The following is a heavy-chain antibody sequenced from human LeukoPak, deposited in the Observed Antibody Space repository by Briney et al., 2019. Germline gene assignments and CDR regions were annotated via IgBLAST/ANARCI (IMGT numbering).Heavy chain of an antibody. CDR2: IIPILGIA. Sequence: SVKVSCKASGGTFSSYAISWVRQAPGQGLEWMGRIIPILGIANYAQKFQGRVTITADKSTSTAYMELSSLRSEDTAVYYCARGGDYGDYHLNYYYYGMDVWGQGTTVTVSS. CDR1: GGTFSSYA. J-gene: IGHJ6*02. CDR3: ARGGDYGDYHLNYYYYGMDV. D-gene: IGHD4-17*01. V-gene: IGHV1-69*04.